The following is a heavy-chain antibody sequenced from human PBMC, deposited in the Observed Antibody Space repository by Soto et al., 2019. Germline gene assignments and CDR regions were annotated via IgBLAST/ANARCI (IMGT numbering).Heavy chain of an antibody. CDR1: GFTVSSNY. J-gene: IGHJ5*02. D-gene: IGHD3-22*01. V-gene: IGHV3-66*01. Sequence: GGCLRFSCSASGFTVSSNYIIWVREDAGNGLEWVSVIYSGGSTYYADSVKGRFTISRDNSKNTLYLQMNSLRAEDTAVYYCATMGYSSGDSGWFDPWGQGT. CDR3: ATMGYSSGDSGWFDP. CDR2: IYSGGST.